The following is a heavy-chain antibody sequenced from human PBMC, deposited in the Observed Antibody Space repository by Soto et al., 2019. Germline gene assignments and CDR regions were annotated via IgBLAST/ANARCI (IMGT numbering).Heavy chain of an antibody. D-gene: IGHD2-21*02. CDR2: ISGSGGST. J-gene: IGHJ4*02. V-gene: IGHV3-23*01. CDR3: AKDLDVCGGDCGSGGFDY. Sequence: LRLSCAASGFTFSSYAMSWVRQAPGKGLEWVSAISGSGGSTYYADSVKGRFTISRDNSKNTLYLQMNSLRAEDTAVYYCAKDLDVCGGDCGSGGFDYWGQGTLVTVSS. CDR1: GFTFSSYA.